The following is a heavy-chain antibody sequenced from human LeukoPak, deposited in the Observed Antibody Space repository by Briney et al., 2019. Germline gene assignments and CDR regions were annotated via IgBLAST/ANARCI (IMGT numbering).Heavy chain of an antibody. CDR3: AREIYGRFDY. D-gene: IGHD4-17*01. CDR2: INPYNGNT. CDR1: GYTFTSYG. Sequence: ASVKVSCKASGYTFTSYGISWVRQAPGQGLECMGWINPYNGNTNYALKVQGRVTMTTDTSTSTAYLERRSLRSDDTAIYYCAREIYGRFDYWGQGTLVTVSS. J-gene: IGHJ4*02. V-gene: IGHV1-18*01.